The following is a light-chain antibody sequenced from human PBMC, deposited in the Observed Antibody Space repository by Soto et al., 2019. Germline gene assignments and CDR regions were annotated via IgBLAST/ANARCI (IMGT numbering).Light chain of an antibody. Sequence: QSALAQPASVSESPGRSITIYCTGTSSDVGGYKYVSWYQQHPGKAPKLMIYEVSTRPSGVSNRFSGSKSGNTASLTISGLQAEDAADYYCSSYTSSSSHYVFGTGTKVTVL. CDR3: SSYTSSSSHYV. CDR2: EVS. CDR1: SSDVGGYKY. V-gene: IGLV2-14*01. J-gene: IGLJ1*01.